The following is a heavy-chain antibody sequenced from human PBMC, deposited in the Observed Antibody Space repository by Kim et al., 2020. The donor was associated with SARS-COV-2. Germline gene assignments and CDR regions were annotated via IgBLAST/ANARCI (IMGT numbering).Heavy chain of an antibody. CDR1: GGTFSNFA. CDR2: IIPILGVP. Sequence: SVKVSCKASGGTFSNFAISWLRQAPGQGLEWIGGIIPILGVPNYSKKFQGRVTISADASITTTYMDMTSLTSADTAVYYCANKGEGQYLRLSHNPLDFWGQGTQVTVSA. V-gene: IGHV1-69*13. CDR3: ANKGEGQYLRLSHNPLDF. D-gene: IGHD1-1*01. J-gene: IGHJ4*02.